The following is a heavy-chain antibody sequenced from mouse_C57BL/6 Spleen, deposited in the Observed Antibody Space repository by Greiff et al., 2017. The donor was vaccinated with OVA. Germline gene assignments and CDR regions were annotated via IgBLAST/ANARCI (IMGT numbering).Heavy chain of an antibody. CDR2: IDPSDSET. J-gene: IGHJ4*01. CDR3: ARVVTTDYYAMDY. Sequence: QVQLQQPGAELVRPGSSVKLSCKASGYTFTSYWMHWVKQRPIQGLEWIGNIDPSDSETHYNQKFKDKATLTVDKSSSTAYMQLSSLTSEDSAVDYCARVVTTDYYAMDYWGQGTSVTVSS. D-gene: IGHD2-2*01. CDR1: GYTFTSYW. V-gene: IGHV1-52*01.